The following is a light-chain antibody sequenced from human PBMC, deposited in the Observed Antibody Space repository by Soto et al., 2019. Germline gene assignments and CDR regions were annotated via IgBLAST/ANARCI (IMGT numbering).Light chain of an antibody. V-gene: IGKV2-28*01. CDR1: QSLLQSNGYTY. CDR3: MQTLQTRT. CDR2: LGS. J-gene: IGKJ1*01. Sequence: EIVMTQSPLSLSVTPGESASISCRSSQSLLQSNGYTYLDWYLQKPGQSPQLLIYLGSTRSSGVPDRFSGRGSCTDFTLEISRVEAEDVGVYYCMQTLQTRTFGQGTRVEIK.